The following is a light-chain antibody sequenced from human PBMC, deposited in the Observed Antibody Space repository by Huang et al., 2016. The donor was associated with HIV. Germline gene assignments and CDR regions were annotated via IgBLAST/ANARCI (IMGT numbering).Light chain of an antibody. Sequence: DIVMTQSPLSLPVTPGEPASIYCRSSRSLLHSNGYNYLYWYLQKPGQSPQLLIYLGSNRASGVPDRFSGSGSGTDFTLRISRVEAEDVGVYYCMQALQTPLTFGGGTKVEIK. CDR1: RSLLHSNGYNY. CDR2: LGS. CDR3: MQALQTPLT. V-gene: IGKV2-28*01. J-gene: IGKJ4*01.